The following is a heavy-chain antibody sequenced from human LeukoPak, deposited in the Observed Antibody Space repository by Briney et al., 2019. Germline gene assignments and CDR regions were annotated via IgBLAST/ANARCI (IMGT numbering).Heavy chain of an antibody. CDR1: GGSISSGSYY. V-gene: IGHV4-61*02. Sequence: PSETLSLTCTVSGGSISSGSYYWSWIRQPAGKGLEWIGRIYISGSTNYNPSLKSRVTISVDTPKNQFSLMLSSVTAADTAVYYCARAGTYYYAGSGYYAFDIWGQGTMVTVSS. J-gene: IGHJ3*02. CDR3: ARAGTYYYAGSGYYAFDI. D-gene: IGHD3-22*01. CDR2: IYISGST.